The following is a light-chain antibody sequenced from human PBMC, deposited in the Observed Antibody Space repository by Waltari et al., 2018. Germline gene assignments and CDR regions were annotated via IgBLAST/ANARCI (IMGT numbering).Light chain of an antibody. V-gene: IGKV1-39*01. CDR2: ASS. Sequence: DIQMTQSPSTLSASVGDRVTITCRASQSISSWLAWYQQKPGTAPKLLIYASSTLQSGVPSRFTGSGSGTHFTLTISSLQPEDIATYSCQQSQGVPFTFGQGTKVDIK. CDR3: QQSQGVPFT. J-gene: IGKJ2*01. CDR1: QSISSW.